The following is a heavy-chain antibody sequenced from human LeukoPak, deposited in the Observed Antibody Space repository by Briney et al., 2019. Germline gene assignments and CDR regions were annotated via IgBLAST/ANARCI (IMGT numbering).Heavy chain of an antibody. Sequence: GESLKISCKGSGYSFTSYWIGWVRQLPGKGLEWMGIIYPGDSDTRYSPSFQGQDTLSVDKSISTAYLQWTSLKASDTAMYYCARQTSAASDYWGQGTLVSVSS. CDR2: IYPGDSDT. J-gene: IGHJ4*02. CDR3: ARQTSAASDY. V-gene: IGHV5-51*01. CDR1: GYSFTSYW. D-gene: IGHD6-25*01.